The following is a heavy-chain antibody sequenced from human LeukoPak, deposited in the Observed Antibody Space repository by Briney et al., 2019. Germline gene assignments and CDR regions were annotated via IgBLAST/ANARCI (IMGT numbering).Heavy chain of an antibody. CDR3: ARGLRYFDWSFDY. CDR1: GGTFSSYA. J-gene: IGHJ4*02. D-gene: IGHD3-9*01. V-gene: IGHV1-69*01. CDR2: IIPIFGTA. Sequence: EASVKVSCKASGGTFSSYAISWVRQAPGQGLEWMGGIIPIFGTANYAQKFQGGVTITADESTSTAYMELSRLRSEDTAVYYCARGLRYFDWSFDYWGQGTLVTVSS.